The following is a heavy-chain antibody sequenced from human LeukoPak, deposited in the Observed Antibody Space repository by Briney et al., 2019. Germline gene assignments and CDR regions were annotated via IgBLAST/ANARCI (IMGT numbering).Heavy chain of an antibody. CDR1: GGSITTYY. V-gene: IGHV4-59*01. CDR3: ARDWNYGGNLGYFDY. J-gene: IGHJ4*02. Sequence: PSETLSLTCTVSGGSITTYYWSWIRQPPGKGLEWIGYINYSGSTSYNPSLKSRVTISVDTSKNQFSLKLSSVTAADTAVYYCARDWNYGGNLGYFDYWGQGTLVTVSS. CDR2: INYSGST. D-gene: IGHD4-23*01.